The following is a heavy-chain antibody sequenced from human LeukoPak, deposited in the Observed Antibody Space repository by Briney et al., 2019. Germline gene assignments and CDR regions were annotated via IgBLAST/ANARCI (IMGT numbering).Heavy chain of an antibody. Sequence: GASVKVSCKASGYIFTDYYMHWVRQAPGQELGWMGRINPNSGGTNYAQKFQGRVTMTRDTSISTAYTELRSLRSDDTAVYYCARDIGYYDSSGYYDYWGQGTLVTVSS. V-gene: IGHV1-2*06. J-gene: IGHJ4*02. D-gene: IGHD3-22*01. CDR2: INPNSGGT. CDR1: GYIFTDYY. CDR3: ARDIGYYDSSGYYDY.